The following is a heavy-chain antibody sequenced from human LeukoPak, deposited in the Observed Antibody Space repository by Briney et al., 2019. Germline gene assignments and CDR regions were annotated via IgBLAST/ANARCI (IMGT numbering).Heavy chain of an antibody. V-gene: IGHV3-23*01. D-gene: IGHD3-22*01. CDR1: GFTFDDYA. CDR3: AKDRRIYDSSGYYYGLYFDY. CDR2: ISGSGGST. J-gene: IGHJ4*02. Sequence: GRSLRLSCAASGFTFDDYAMHWVRQAPGKGLEWVSAISGSGGSTYYADSVKGRFTISRDNSKNTLYLQMNSLRAEDTAVYYCAKDRRIYDSSGYYYGLYFDYWGQGTLVTVSS.